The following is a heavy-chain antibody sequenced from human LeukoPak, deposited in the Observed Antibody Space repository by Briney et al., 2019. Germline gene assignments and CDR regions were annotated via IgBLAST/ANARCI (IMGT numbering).Heavy chain of an antibody. J-gene: IGHJ5*02. CDR3: ARGPGYSSSWYGTDL. V-gene: IGHV3-33*01. Sequence: PGGSLRLSCAASGFTFSSYGMHWVRQAPGKGLEWVAVIWYDGSNKYYADSVKGRFTISRDNSKNTLYLQMNSLRAEDTAVYYCARGPGYSSSWYGTDLWGQGALVTVSS. CDR1: GFTFSSYG. D-gene: IGHD6-13*01. CDR2: IWYDGSNK.